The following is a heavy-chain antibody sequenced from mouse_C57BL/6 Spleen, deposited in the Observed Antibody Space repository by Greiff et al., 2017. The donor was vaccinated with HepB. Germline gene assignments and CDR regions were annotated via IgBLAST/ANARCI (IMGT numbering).Heavy chain of an antibody. D-gene: IGHD1-1*01. V-gene: IGHV1-69*01. CDR3: ARGVSYSYYFDY. CDR1: GYTFTSYW. Sequence: VQLQQPGAELVMPGASVKLSCKASGYTFTSYWMHWVKQRPGQGLEWIGEIDPSDSYTNYNQKFKGKSTLTVDKSSSTAYMQLSSLPSEDSAVYYCARGVSYSYYFDYWGQGTTLTVSS. J-gene: IGHJ2*01. CDR2: IDPSDSYT.